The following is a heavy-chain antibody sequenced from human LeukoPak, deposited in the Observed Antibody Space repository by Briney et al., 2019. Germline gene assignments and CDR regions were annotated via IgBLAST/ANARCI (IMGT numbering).Heavy chain of an antibody. Sequence: ASVKVSCKASGYTFNTNGLNWVRQAPGQGLEWMGWINANTGSTNYAQIFQGRVTMTTDTSTSTAYMELTSLTSDDTAIYYCASDAFQGSSWSNWFDSWGQGTLVIVSS. V-gene: IGHV1-18*01. D-gene: IGHD6-13*01. CDR3: ASDAFQGSSWSNWFDS. CDR1: GYTFNTNG. J-gene: IGHJ5*01. CDR2: INANTGST.